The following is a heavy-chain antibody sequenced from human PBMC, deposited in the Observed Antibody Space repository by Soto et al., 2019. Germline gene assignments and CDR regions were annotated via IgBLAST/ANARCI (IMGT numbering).Heavy chain of an antibody. Sequence: KQSQTLSLTCAISGDSVSSNSAAWNWIRQSPSRGLEWLGRTYYRSKWYNDYAVTVKSRITINPDASKNQFSLQLNSVTTEDTAVYYCARDQDIVVVVAATSPGGCCYYYMDVWGKGTTVTVSS. J-gene: IGHJ6*03. D-gene: IGHD2-15*01. CDR1: GDSVSSNSAA. CDR2: TYYRSKWYN. CDR3: ARDQDIVVVVAATSPGGCCYYYMDV. V-gene: IGHV6-1*01.